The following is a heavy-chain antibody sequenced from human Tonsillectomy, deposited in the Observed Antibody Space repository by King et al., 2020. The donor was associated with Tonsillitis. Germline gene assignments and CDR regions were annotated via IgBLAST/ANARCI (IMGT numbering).Heavy chain of an antibody. Sequence: VQLVESGGGVVQPGRSLRLSCAASGFAFSNHPMHWVRQAPGRGLEWVAVISYDGTKKYYADSVKGRFSISRDNARNTLYLQMNSLRIEDTALYYCARDVGLGVTAAGSLDSWGQGTLVTVSS. V-gene: IGHV3-30-3*01. CDR2: ISYDGTKK. CDR3: ARDVGLGVTAAGSLDS. J-gene: IGHJ4*02. CDR1: GFAFSNHP. D-gene: IGHD6-13*01.